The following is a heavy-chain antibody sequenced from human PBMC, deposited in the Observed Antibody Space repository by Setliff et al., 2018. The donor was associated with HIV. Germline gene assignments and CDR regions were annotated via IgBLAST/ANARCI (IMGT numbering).Heavy chain of an antibody. CDR1: GGTFSNHA. V-gene: IGHV1-69*13. CDR3: ARGEMIAFGGVGWLDP. Sequence: ASVKVSCKASGGTFSNHAITWVRQVPGQGPEWMGGIIPVYGTANYAQKFQGRVKTFVDEPTRTAYMELRSLRTADTAVYYCARGEMIAFGGVGWLDPWGHGTLVTVSS. CDR2: IIPVYGTA. J-gene: IGHJ5*02. D-gene: IGHD3-16*01.